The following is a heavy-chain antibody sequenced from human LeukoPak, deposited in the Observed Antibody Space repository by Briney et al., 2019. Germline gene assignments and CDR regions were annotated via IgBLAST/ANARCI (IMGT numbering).Heavy chain of an antibody. CDR3: TREDDRTGYGDDAFDI. D-gene: IGHD3-22*01. CDR2: IYYTGTA. V-gene: IGHV4-39*07. Sequence: SETLSLTCSVSGASISSRTYYWAWIRQPPGKGLEWIGSIYYTGTAYYSPSLKSRVTISIDTSKNQFSLKLRSVTAADTAVYYCTREDDRTGYGDDAFDIWGQGTRVTVSS. J-gene: IGHJ3*02. CDR1: GASISSRTYY.